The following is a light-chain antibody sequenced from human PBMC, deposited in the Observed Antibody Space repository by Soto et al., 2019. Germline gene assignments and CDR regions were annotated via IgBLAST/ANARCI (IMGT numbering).Light chain of an antibody. Sequence: DIVMTQSPLSLPVTPGEPASISCRSSQSLLHSNGYNYFDWYLQKAGQSPQLLIYLGSNRASGVPDRFSGSGSGTDFTLKISRVEAEDVGVYYCIQVLQTPYTFGQGTKLEIK. CDR3: IQVLQTPYT. J-gene: IGKJ2*01. CDR1: QSLLHSNGYNY. CDR2: LGS. V-gene: IGKV2-28*01.